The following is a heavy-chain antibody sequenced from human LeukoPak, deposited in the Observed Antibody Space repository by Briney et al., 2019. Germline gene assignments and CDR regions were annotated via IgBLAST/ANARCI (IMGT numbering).Heavy chain of an antibody. J-gene: IGHJ1*01. D-gene: IGHD6-19*01. V-gene: IGHV4-38-2*02. Sequence: SETLSLTCTVSGYSISSGYYWGWIRQPPGKGLEWIGSIYHSGSTYYNPSLKSRVTISVDTSKNQFSLKLSSVTAADTAVYYCARASSSGWYFGTSNEYFQHWGQGTLVTVSS. CDR2: IYHSGST. CDR3: ARASSSGWYFGTSNEYFQH. CDR1: GYSISSGYY.